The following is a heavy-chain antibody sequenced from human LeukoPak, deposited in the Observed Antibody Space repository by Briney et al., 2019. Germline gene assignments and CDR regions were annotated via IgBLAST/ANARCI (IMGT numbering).Heavy chain of an antibody. J-gene: IGHJ4*02. V-gene: IGHV4-38-2*02. CDR2: IYHSGST. Sequence: PSETLSLTCTVSGYSISSGYYWGWIRQPPGKGLEWNGSIYHSGSTYYNPSLKSRVTISVDTSKNQFSLKLSSVTAADTAVYYCARGRGYCSSTSCYYFDYWGQGTLVTVSS. CDR3: ARGRGYCSSTSCYYFDY. CDR1: GYSISSGYY. D-gene: IGHD2-2*01.